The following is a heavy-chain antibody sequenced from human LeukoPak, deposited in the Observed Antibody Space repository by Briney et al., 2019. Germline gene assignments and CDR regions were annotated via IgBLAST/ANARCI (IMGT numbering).Heavy chain of an antibody. CDR1: GFTFSSYA. CDR3: ARSYYYGSGSYSY. J-gene: IGHJ4*02. Sequence: GSLRLSCAASGFTFSSYAMHWVRQAPGKGLEWVAVISYDGSNKYYADSVKGRFTISRDNAKNSLYLQMNSLRAEDTAVYYCARSYYYGSGSYSYWGQGTLVTVSS. CDR2: ISYDGSNK. V-gene: IGHV3-30*04. D-gene: IGHD3-10*01.